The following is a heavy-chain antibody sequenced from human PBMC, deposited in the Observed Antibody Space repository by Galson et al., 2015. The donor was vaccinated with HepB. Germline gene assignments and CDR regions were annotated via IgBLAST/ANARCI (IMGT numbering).Heavy chain of an antibody. Sequence: SLRLSCAASGFSFDTYAMSWVRQAPGKGLEWVSSISGGGHNTYYADAVRGRFTISRDNSNNTVYLQMNSLRGEDTAMYYCAEDPDFDFYSEKSTTFDYWGRGTLVTVSS. V-gene: IGHV3-23*01. CDR2: ISGGGHNT. D-gene: IGHD3-3*01. CDR3: AEDPDFDFYSEKSTTFDY. J-gene: IGHJ4*02. CDR1: GFSFDTYA.